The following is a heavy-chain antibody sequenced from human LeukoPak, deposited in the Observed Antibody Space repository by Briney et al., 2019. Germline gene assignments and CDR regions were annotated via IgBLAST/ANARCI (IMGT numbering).Heavy chain of an antibody. D-gene: IGHD2-15*01. CDR2: IIPIFGTA. CDR1: GGTFSSYA. Sequence: SVKVSCKASGGTFSSYAISWVRQAPGQGLEWMGGIIPIFGTANYAQKFQGRVTITADESTSTAYMELSSLRSEDTAVYYCARYQEYCSGGSCYSLALDIWGQGTMVTVSS. J-gene: IGHJ3*02. CDR3: ARYQEYCSGGSCYSLALDI. V-gene: IGHV1-69*13.